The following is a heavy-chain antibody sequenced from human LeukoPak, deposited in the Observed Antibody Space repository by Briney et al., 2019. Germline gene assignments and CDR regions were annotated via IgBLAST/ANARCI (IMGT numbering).Heavy chain of an antibody. CDR1: GGSISSSDYY. D-gene: IGHD2-8*01. CDR2: IYYTGSS. Sequence: SETLSLTCTVSGGSISSSDYYWGWIRQPPGKGLEWIGNIYYTGSSSYNSSLKSRVTISVDTAKNQFSLQLSSVTAADTAVYYCARENYCTNGVCWAFDPWGQGTLVTVSS. CDR3: ARENYCTNGVCWAFDP. V-gene: IGHV4-39*07. J-gene: IGHJ5*02.